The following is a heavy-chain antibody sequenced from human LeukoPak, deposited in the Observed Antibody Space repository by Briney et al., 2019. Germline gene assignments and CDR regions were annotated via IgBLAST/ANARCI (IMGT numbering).Heavy chain of an antibody. CDR1: GGSFSGYY. Sequence: SETLSLTCAVYGGSFSGYYWSWIRQPPGKGLEWIGEINHSGSTNYNPSLKSRVTISLDTSKNQFSPKLSSVTAADTAVYYCARHYSNYVLRSFDPWGQGTLVTVSS. J-gene: IGHJ5*02. D-gene: IGHD4-11*01. CDR2: INHSGST. CDR3: ARHYSNYVLRSFDP. V-gene: IGHV4-34*01.